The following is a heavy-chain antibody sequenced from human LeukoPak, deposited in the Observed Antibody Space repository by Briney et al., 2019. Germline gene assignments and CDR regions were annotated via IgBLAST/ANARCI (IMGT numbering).Heavy chain of an antibody. J-gene: IGHJ3*02. CDR3: ARLGDYSGNGAFDI. Sequence: SETLSLTCTVSGYSISSGYYWGWIRQPPGKGLEWIGSIYHSGSTYYNPPLKSRVTISVDTSKNQFSLKLSSVTAADTAVYYCARLGDYSGNGAFDIWGQGTMVTVSS. V-gene: IGHV4-38-2*02. CDR2: IYHSGST. D-gene: IGHD4-23*01. CDR1: GYSISSGYY.